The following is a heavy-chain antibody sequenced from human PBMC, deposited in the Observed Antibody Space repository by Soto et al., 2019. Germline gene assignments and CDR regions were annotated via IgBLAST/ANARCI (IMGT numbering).Heavy chain of an antibody. Sequence: GGSLRLSCAASGFTVSTNYMSWVGRASGGGLEWVSVIYSGGSTYYEDSVKGRFTISRDNSKNTLYLQMNSLRAEDTAVYYCARVYGSGSYPYYYYGMDVWGQGTTVTVSS. CDR1: GFTVSTNY. V-gene: IGHV3-53*01. CDR3: ARVYGSGSYPYYYYGMDV. J-gene: IGHJ6*02. CDR2: IYSGGST. D-gene: IGHD3-10*01.